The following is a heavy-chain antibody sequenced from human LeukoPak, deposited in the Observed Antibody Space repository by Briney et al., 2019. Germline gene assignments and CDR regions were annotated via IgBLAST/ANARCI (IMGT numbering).Heavy chain of an antibody. CDR3: ARNSYSSGWCDY. D-gene: IGHD6-19*01. J-gene: IGHJ4*02. CDR1: GFTFGRYG. Sequence: PGRSLRLSCAASGFTFGRYGMHWVRQAPGKGLEWVAVIWYDGSNKYYSDSVKGRFTISRDQSKNTLSLQMNSLRAEDTALYYCARNSYSSGWCDYWGQGTLVTVSS. CDR2: IWYDGSNK. V-gene: IGHV3-33*01.